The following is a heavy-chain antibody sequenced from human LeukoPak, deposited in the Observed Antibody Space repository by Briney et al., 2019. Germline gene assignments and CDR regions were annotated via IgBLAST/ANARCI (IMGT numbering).Heavy chain of an antibody. CDR1: GFTFSSYG. CDR3: AKDGVWQWLRGYFDY. Sequence: GGSLRLSCAASGFTFSSYGMHWVRQAPGKGLAWVAVISYDGSNKYYADSVKGRFTISRDNSKNTLYLQMNSLRAEDTAVYYCAKDGVWQWLRGYFDYWGQGTLVTVSS. J-gene: IGHJ4*02. CDR2: ISYDGSNK. D-gene: IGHD6-19*01. V-gene: IGHV3-30*18.